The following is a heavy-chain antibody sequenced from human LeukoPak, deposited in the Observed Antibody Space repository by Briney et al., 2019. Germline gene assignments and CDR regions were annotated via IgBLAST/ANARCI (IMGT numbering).Heavy chain of an antibody. CDR1: GYSISSGYY. CDR2: MYHSGST. V-gene: IGHV4-38-2*02. CDR3: ARAVWTEGDY. Sequence: PSETLSLTCTVSGYSISSGYYWDWIRQPPGKGLEWIGSMYHSGSTYYNPSLKSRVTISVDKSMNRLSLKLTCVTAADTAVYYCARAVWTEGDYWGQGTLVTVSS. D-gene: IGHD3/OR15-3a*01. J-gene: IGHJ4*02.